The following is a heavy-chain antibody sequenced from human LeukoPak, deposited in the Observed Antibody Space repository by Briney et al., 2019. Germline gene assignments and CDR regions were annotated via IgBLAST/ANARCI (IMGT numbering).Heavy chain of an antibody. Sequence: SETLSLTCTVSGGSISSYYWSWIRQPPGKGLEWIGYIYFSGSTNYNPSLKSRVTISVDTSKNQFSLKLSSVTAADTAVYYCARGLGIPFDYWGQGTLVTVSS. CDR3: ARGLGIPFDY. CDR2: IYFSGST. D-gene: IGHD7-27*01. J-gene: IGHJ4*02. CDR1: GGSISSYY. V-gene: IGHV4-59*01.